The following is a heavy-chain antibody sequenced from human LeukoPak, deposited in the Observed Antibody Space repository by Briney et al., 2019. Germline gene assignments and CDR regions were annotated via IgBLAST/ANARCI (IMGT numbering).Heavy chain of an antibody. D-gene: IGHD2-15*01. V-gene: IGHV1-69*13. CDR2: IIPIFGTA. J-gene: IGHJ4*02. Sequence: VASVKVSCKASGGTFSSYAISWVRQAPGQGLEWMGGIIPIFGTANYAQKFQGRVTITADESTSTAYMELSSLRSEDTAVYYCASRGDEDCSGGSCYSDFDYWGQGTLVTVSS. CDR3: ASRGDEDCSGGSCYSDFDY. CDR1: GGTFSSYA.